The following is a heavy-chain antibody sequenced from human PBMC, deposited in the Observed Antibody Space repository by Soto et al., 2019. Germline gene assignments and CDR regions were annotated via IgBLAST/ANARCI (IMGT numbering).Heavy chain of an antibody. CDR2: ISGSGGST. J-gene: IGHJ1*01. CDR3: AKHGYCSGGSCYSEYFQH. V-gene: IGHV3-23*01. Sequence: GGSLRLSCAASGFTFSSYAMSWVRQAPGKGLEWVSAISGSGGSTYYADSVKGRFTISRDNSKNTLYLQMNSLRAEDTAVYYCAKHGYCSGGSCYSEYFQHWGQGTLVTVSS. D-gene: IGHD2-15*01. CDR1: GFTFSSYA.